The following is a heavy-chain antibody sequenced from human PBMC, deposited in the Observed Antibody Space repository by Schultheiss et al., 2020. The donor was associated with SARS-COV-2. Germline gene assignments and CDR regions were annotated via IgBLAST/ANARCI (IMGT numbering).Heavy chain of an antibody. CDR2: INHSGST. Sequence: SETLSLTCAVYGGSFSDYSWTWIRQSPGKGLEWIGEINHSGSTNYNPSLKSRVTISVDKSKNQFSLKLSSVTAADTAVYYCARDFQQLGHFDYWGQGTLVTVSS. CDR3: ARDFQQLGHFDY. J-gene: IGHJ4*02. CDR1: GGSFSDYS. D-gene: IGHD6-13*01. V-gene: IGHV4-34*01.